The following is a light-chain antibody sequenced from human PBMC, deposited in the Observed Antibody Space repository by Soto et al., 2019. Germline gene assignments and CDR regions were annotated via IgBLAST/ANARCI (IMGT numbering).Light chain of an antibody. CDR1: QSINIY. J-gene: IGKJ2*01. CDR2: GAS. CDR3: HQSYRSQYT. Sequence: IQMTQSPSSLSASVGDSVTVTCRASQSINIYLTWYQQKPGKAPTLLIYGASSLQSGVPSRFTGGGSRTDFTHTISSLQPEDLSTYYWHQSYRSQYTFVQGTKLEIK. V-gene: IGKV1-39*01.